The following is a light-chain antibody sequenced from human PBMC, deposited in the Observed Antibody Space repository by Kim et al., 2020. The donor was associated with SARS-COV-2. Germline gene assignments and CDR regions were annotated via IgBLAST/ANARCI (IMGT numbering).Light chain of an antibody. V-gene: IGKV3-15*01. CDR2: GAS. Sequence: EIVMTQSPATLSVSPGERVTLSCRASQNVGNYLAWYQQKPGQAPRLLFYGASTRATGIPARFSGSGSGTEFILTISSLQSEDFALYYCHQYNDWPPGDTFGQGTKLEI. CDR3: HQYNDWPPGDT. J-gene: IGKJ2*01. CDR1: QNVGNY.